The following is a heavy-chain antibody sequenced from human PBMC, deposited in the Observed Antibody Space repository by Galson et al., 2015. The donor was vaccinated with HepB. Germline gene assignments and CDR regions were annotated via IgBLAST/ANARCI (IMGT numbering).Heavy chain of an antibody. Sequence: SLRLSCAASGFTFNNYVMNWVRQSPGKGLEWVASISGSGGSTYYGGSVKGRFTLSRDNSRNTVFLHMNRLRAEDTAVYYCAKNSGSNWFVPYHFDSWGQGTLVTVSS. D-gene: IGHD6-13*01. J-gene: IGHJ4*02. CDR2: ISGSGGST. CDR3: AKNSGSNWFVPYHFDS. CDR1: GFTFNNYV. V-gene: IGHV3-23*01.